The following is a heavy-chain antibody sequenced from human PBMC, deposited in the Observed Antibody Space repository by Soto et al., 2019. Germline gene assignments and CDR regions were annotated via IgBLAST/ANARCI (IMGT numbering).Heavy chain of an antibody. J-gene: IGHJ4*02. Sequence: QVQLQESGPGLVKPSQTLSLTCTVSGGSISSGGYYWSWIRQHPGKGLEWIGYIYYSGSTYYNPSLKSRVTISVDTSKNQFSLKLSSVTAADTAVYYCAREALYYDIWSGPNGGYFDYWGQLTLVTVSS. CDR1: GGSISSGGYY. CDR2: IYYSGST. D-gene: IGHD3-3*01. CDR3: AREALYYDIWSGPNGGYFDY. V-gene: IGHV4-31*03.